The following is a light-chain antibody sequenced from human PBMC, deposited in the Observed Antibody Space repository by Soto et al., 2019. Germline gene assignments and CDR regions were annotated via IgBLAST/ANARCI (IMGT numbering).Light chain of an antibody. CDR1: SSDFGTYHL. CDR3: CSFTSPKTQV. CDR2: EVN. Sequence: QAVVTQPASVSGSPGQSITLSCTGTSSDFGTYHLVSWYQQHPGKVPKLILVEVNKRPSGVSGRFSGSTSGNTASLTIAGLQAEDEADYYCCSFTSPKTQVFGTGTKLTVL. J-gene: IGLJ1*01. V-gene: IGLV2-23*02.